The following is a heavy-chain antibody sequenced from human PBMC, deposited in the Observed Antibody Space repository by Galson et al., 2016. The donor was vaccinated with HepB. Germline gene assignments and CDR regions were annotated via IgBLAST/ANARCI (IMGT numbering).Heavy chain of an antibody. CDR2: INGGNGKT. V-gene: IGHV1-3*01. Sequence: SVKVSCKASGYAFSDYAIYWVRQAPGQTLEWMGWINGGNGKTKYSQKFQGRVTITRDTSASTAYMELSSLRSEDTAVYYCARDNDQVDPWGQGTLVTVSS. CDR3: ARDNDQVDP. D-gene: IGHD2-2*01. J-gene: IGHJ5*02. CDR1: GYAFSDYA.